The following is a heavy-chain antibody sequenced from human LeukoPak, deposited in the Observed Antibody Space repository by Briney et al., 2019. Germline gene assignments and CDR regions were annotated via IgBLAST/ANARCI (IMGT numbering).Heavy chain of an antibody. V-gene: IGHV3-23*01. D-gene: IGHD5-12*01. CDR2: IWGNGYTT. CDR3: AKDREPDDGYDIDS. Sequence: PGGSLRLSCTGSGFTFRRYSINWVRQAPGKGLEWVSVIWGNGYTTYYADSVKGRFTISRDNSKNTVYLQMDSLRAEDTAIYYCAKDREPDDGYDIDSWGQGTLVTVSS. J-gene: IGHJ4*02. CDR1: GFTFRRYS.